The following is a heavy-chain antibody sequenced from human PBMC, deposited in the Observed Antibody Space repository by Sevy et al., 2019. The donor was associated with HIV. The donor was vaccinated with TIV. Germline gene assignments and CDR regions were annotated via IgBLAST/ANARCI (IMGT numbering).Heavy chain of an antibody. CDR2: IDPSGGNA. CDR1: GDTLTNNY. Sequence: ASVKVSCKASGDTLTNNYMHWVRQAPGQGLEWLGIIDPSGGNASYAQKFQGRVTMTRDTSTSTLYMDLSSLRSEDTAVYYCVRADPAQHFDSWGQGTVVTVSS. CDR3: VRADPAQHFDS. V-gene: IGHV1-46*01. J-gene: IGHJ4*02.